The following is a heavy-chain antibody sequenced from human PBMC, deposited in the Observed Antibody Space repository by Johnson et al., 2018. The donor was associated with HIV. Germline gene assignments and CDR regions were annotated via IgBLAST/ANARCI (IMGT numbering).Heavy chain of an antibody. CDR3: ARDGTWELHRHAFDI. V-gene: IGHV3-30*04. D-gene: IGHD1-26*01. CDR1: GFTFSNYA. J-gene: IGHJ3*02. Sequence: QVLLVESGGGVVQPGRSLRLSCAASGFTFSNYAMHWVRQAPGRGLEWVAVISYDGTDKYYADSVRGRFTISRDNYKNTLYLQMNSLRAEDTAVYYCARDGTWELHRHAFDIWGQGTMVTVSS. CDR2: ISYDGTDK.